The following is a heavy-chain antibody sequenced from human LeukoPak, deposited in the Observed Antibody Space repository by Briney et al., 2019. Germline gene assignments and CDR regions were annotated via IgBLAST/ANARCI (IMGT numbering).Heavy chain of an antibody. D-gene: IGHD3-3*01. J-gene: IGHJ6*02. CDR1: GGSFSGCY. CDR3: ARGREWFPTNNYGMDV. CDR2: INHSGST. V-gene: IGHV4-34*01. Sequence: PSETLSLTCAVYGGSFSGCYWSWIRQPPGKGLEWIGEINHSGSTNYNPSLKSRVTISVDTSKNQFSLKLSSVTAADTAVYYCARGREWFPTNNYGMDVWGQGTTVTVSS.